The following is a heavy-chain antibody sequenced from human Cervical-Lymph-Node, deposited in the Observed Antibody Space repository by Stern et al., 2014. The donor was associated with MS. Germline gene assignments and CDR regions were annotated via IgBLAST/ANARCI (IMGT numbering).Heavy chain of an antibody. D-gene: IGHD2-2*02. J-gene: IGHJ4*02. CDR3: AKDPQRGVVPAAIHY. Sequence: VQLLESGGGVVHPGRSLRLSCEASGFTFSDFGMYWVRQAPGKGPGWVAVISYDGGHTDYADSVKGRFTISRDNSKNTLYVQMNSLRADDTAVYYCAKDPQRGVVPAAIHYWGQGTLVTVSS. V-gene: IGHV3-30*18. CDR1: GFTFSDFG. CDR2: ISYDGGHT.